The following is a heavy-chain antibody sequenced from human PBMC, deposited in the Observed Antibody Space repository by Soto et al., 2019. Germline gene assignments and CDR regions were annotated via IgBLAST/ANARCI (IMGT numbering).Heavy chain of an antibody. CDR2: ISGSGFKK. CDR3: AKNQGVELVPLATVDWFDP. V-gene: IGHV3-23*01. CDR1: GFIFEHFG. Sequence: GGSLRLSCAASGFIFEHFGVSWVRQAPGKGLEWISSISGSGFKKYYADSVKGRFTISRDNSKSTVYLELNNLSAEDTAVYHCAKNQGVELVPLATVDWFDPWGQGSVVTVSS. D-gene: IGHD1-26*01. J-gene: IGHJ5*02.